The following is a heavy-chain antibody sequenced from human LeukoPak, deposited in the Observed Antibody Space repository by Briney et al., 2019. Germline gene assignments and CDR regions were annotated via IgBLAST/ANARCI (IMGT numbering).Heavy chain of an antibody. CDR3: ARVRRGVAEWDWFDP. CDR1: GGSISSSSYY. CDR2: IYYSGST. J-gene: IGHJ5*02. V-gene: IGHV4-39*07. Sequence: PSETLSLTCTVSGGSISSSSYYWGWIRQPPGKGLEWIGSIYYSGSTYYNPSLKSRVTISVDTSKNQFSLKLSSVTAADTAVYYCARVRRGVAEWDWFDPWGQGTLVTVSS. D-gene: IGHD3-10*01.